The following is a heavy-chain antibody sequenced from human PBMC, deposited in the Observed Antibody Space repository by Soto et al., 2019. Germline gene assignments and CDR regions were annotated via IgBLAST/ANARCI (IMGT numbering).Heavy chain of an antibody. V-gene: IGHV3-66*01. CDR2: IYSGGST. J-gene: IGHJ5*02. Sequence: GGSLRISCAASGFTVSSNYMSWVRQAPGKGLEWVSVIYSGGSTYYTDSVKGRFTINPDTSKNQFSLQLNSVTPEDTAVYYCARKQFLDQYKWFDPWGQGTLVTVSS. CDR1: GFTVSSNY. D-gene: IGHD6-19*01. CDR3: ARKQFLDQYKWFDP.